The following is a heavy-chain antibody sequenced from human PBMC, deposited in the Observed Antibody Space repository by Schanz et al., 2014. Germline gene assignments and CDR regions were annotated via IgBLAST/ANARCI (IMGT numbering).Heavy chain of an antibody. CDR1: GFTFSIYG. D-gene: IGHD2-2*01. Sequence: EVQLLESGGGLVQPGGSLRLSCAASGFTFSIYGMSWVRQAPGKGLEWVSYISSSGSYTNYADSVKGRFTISRDNAKNSLFLQMNSLSAEDTAVYYCAKVAPAATYLDSWGLGTLXTVSS. CDR2: ISSSGSYT. CDR3: AKVAPAATYLDS. J-gene: IGHJ4*02. V-gene: IGHV3-21*05.